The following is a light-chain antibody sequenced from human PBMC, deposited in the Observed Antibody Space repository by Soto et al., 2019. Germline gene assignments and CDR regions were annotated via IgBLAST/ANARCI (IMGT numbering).Light chain of an antibody. J-gene: IGKJ4*01. CDR1: QSVSSN. Sequence: EIVMTQSPATLSVSPGERATLSCRASQSVSSNLAWYQQKPGQAPRLLIYGASTRATGIPARFSGSGSGTEFTLTISSLQSEDFAVYYCLQYNNWPPVLTFGGGTKVEIK. CDR3: LQYNNWPPVLT. V-gene: IGKV3-15*01. CDR2: GAS.